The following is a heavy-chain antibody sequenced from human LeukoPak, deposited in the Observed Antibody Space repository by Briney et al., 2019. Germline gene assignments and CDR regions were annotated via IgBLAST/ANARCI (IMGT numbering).Heavy chain of an antibody. Sequence: ASVTVSCKASGYTFTGYYMHWVRQAPGQGLEWMGRINPNSGGTNYAQKFQGRVTMTRDTSISTAYMELSRLRSDDTAVYYCATTYRYSYGYIYFDYWGQGTLVTVSS. CDR1: GYTFTGYY. J-gene: IGHJ4*02. D-gene: IGHD5-18*01. V-gene: IGHV1-2*06. CDR3: ATTYRYSYGYIYFDY. CDR2: INPNSGGT.